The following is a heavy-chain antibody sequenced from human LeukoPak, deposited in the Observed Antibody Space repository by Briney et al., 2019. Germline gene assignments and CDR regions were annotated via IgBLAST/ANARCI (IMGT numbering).Heavy chain of an antibody. CDR2: IYYSGST. CDR3: AGVVEVPAATGLWFDP. D-gene: IGHD2-2*01. J-gene: IGHJ5*02. V-gene: IGHV4-59*01. CDR1: GGSIRSYY. Sequence: SETLSLTCTVSGGSIRSYYWSWIRQPPGKGLEWIGYIYYSGSTNYNPSLKSRVTISEDTSKNQFSLKLSSVTAADTAVYYCAGVVEVPAATGLWFDPWVQGTLVTVSS.